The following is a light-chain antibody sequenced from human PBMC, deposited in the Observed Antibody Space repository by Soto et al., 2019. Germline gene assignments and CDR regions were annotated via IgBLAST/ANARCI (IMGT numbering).Light chain of an antibody. CDR3: GTWDTSLSAVV. Sequence: QPVLTQPPPVSAAPGKKVTISCSGSSSNIGKNYVSWYQRLPGTAPKLLIYDNNERSSGIPDRFSGSKSGTSATLGIAGLQTGDEADYYCGTWDTSLSAVVFGGGTKLTVL. J-gene: IGLJ2*01. CDR2: DNN. CDR1: SSNIGKNY. V-gene: IGLV1-51*01.